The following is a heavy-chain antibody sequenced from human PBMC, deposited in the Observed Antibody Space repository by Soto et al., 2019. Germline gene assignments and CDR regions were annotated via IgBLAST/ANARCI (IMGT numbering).Heavy chain of an antibody. CDR3: AREETAWPLAYGLDL. J-gene: IGHJ6*02. CDR1: GFSFSTYS. V-gene: IGHV3-21*01. D-gene: IGHD2-21*02. CDR2: IGRRSDI. Sequence: PGGSLRLSCEASGFSFSTYSMHWVRQAPGKGLEWVSSIGRRSDIYYADSVKGRFTISRDNAKNSVSLRMNSLRDEDTAVYYCAREETAWPLAYGLDLWGQGTPVTVSS.